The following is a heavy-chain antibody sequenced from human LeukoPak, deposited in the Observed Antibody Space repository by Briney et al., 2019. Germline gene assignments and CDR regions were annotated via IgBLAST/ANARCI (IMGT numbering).Heavy chain of an antibody. CDR2: IIPVLSVS. D-gene: IGHD3-22*01. CDR1: GGTFSSYV. V-gene: IGHV1-69*10. Sequence: WASLRLSCTASGGTFSSYVITWVRQAPGQGLEWMGGIIPVLSVSNFAQKFRGRVTITADKSTNTAHMELSRLESGDTAIYYCTREGVYAPDGSGYHRAAFDIWGQGTVVIVSS. CDR3: TREGVYAPDGSGYHRAAFDI. J-gene: IGHJ3*02.